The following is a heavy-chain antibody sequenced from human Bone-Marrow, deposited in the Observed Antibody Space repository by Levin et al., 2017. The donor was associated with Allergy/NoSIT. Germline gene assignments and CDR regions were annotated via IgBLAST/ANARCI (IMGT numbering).Heavy chain of an antibody. CDR3: ASWAMYHYDRSAFDYFYYAMDV. Sequence: ETLSLTCAASGILFSSYDMNWVRQAPGKGLEWVSSISAGGNYIYYADSVKGRFTISRDNAKNSLFLQMYSLRAEDTAVYYCASWAMYHYDRSAFDYFYYAMDVWGQGTTVTVSS. V-gene: IGHV3-21*01. CDR2: ISAGGNYI. D-gene: IGHD3-22*01. CDR1: GILFSSYD. J-gene: IGHJ6*02.